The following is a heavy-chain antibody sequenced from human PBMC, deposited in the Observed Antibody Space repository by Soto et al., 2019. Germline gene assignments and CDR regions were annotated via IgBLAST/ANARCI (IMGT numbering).Heavy chain of an antibody. Sequence: QVQLVQSGAEVKKPGSSVKVSCKTSGGTFSSYAISWVRQAPGQGLEWMGGIIPIFGTANYAQKFQGRVTITADEATSTAYMELSSLRSEDTAVYYCARDVDYYDSSGSGALDIWGKGTMVTVYS. J-gene: IGHJ3*02. CDR2: IIPIFGTA. CDR1: GGTFSSYA. V-gene: IGHV1-69*01. CDR3: ARDVDYYDSSGSGALDI. D-gene: IGHD3-22*01.